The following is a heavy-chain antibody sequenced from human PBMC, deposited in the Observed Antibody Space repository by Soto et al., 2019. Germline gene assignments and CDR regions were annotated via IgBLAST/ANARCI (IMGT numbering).Heavy chain of an antibody. D-gene: IGHD6-6*01. CDR2: ISDAGSNA. Sequence: GGSLRLSCAVSGFTFSADWMPWFRQVPGKGLTWVSRISDAGSNATYADSVKGRFVISRYNAKNSLYLEMNTLRVDDSGLYYCARGPRVSSTGTGAHWGRGTLVTSPQ. V-gene: IGHV3-74*01. CDR1: GFTFSADW. CDR3: ARGPRVSSTGTGAH. J-gene: IGHJ4*02.